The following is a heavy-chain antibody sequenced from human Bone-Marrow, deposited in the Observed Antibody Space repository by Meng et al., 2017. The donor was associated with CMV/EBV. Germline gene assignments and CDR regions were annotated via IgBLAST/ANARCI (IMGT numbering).Heavy chain of an antibody. CDR3: AHGSPGWYAFDP. Sequence: QITLKESGPTLVKTTQTLTITFTFSGFSLSTRGVGVGWFPQPPGKALEWLALIYWDDDKRYSPSLKSRLTITKDTSKNQVVLTMTNMDPVDTATYYCAHGSPGWYAFDPWGQGTLVTVSS. CDR2: IYWDDDK. D-gene: IGHD2-15*01. CDR1: GFSLSTRGVG. V-gene: IGHV2-5*02. J-gene: IGHJ5*02.